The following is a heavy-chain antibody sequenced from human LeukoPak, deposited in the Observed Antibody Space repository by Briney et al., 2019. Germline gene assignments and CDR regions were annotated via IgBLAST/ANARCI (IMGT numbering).Heavy chain of an antibody. CDR1: GFTFSSYA. Sequence: GGSLRLSCAASGFTFSSYAMSWVRQAPGKVLEWVSAISGSGGSTYYADSVKGRFTISRDNSKNMLYLQMNSLGTEDTAVYYCAKDRWGAVASFDYWGQGTLVTVSS. J-gene: IGHJ4*02. CDR2: ISGSGGST. CDR3: AKDRWGAVASFDY. D-gene: IGHD6-19*01. V-gene: IGHV3-23*01.